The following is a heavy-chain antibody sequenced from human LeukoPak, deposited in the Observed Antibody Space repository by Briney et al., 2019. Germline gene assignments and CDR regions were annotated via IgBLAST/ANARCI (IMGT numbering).Heavy chain of an antibody. J-gene: IGHJ4*02. V-gene: IGHV4-59*01. CDR1: GGSISSYY. Sequence: SETLSLTCTVSGGSISSYYWSWIRQPPGKGLEWIGYIYYSGSTNYNPSLKSRVTISVDTSKNQFSLRLSSVTAADTAVYYCARGRPGSSVTYFDYWGQGTLVTVSS. D-gene: IGHD1-26*01. CDR3: ARGRPGSSVTYFDY. CDR2: IYYSGST.